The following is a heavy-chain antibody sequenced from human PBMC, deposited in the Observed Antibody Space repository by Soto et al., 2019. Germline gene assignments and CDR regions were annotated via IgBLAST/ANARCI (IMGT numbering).Heavy chain of an antibody. Sequence: PSETLSLTCTVSGGSISSYYWSWIRQPPGKGLEWIGEINHSGSTNYNPSLKSRVTISVDTSKNQSSLKLSSVTAADTAVYYCARVGEIDLAYCGGDCYDAEAFDIWGQGTMVTVSS. V-gene: IGHV4-34*01. CDR2: INHSGST. CDR3: ARVGEIDLAYCGGDCYDAEAFDI. D-gene: IGHD2-21*02. J-gene: IGHJ3*02. CDR1: GGSISSYY.